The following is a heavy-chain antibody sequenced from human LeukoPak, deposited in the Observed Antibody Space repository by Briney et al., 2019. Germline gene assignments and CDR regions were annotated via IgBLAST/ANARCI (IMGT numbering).Heavy chain of an antibody. CDR3: ARVTGYMIEDYFDY. D-gene: IGHD3-22*01. CDR1: GASISSYY. V-gene: IGHV4-59*13. J-gene: IGHJ4*02. CDR2: IDYSGST. Sequence: SETLSLTCTVSGASISSYYWSWIRQPPGKGLEGIGYIDYSGSTNYNPSIKRRVAISVDTSKNQFSLRLSSVTAADTAVYYCARVTGYMIEDYFDYWGQGTLVTVSS.